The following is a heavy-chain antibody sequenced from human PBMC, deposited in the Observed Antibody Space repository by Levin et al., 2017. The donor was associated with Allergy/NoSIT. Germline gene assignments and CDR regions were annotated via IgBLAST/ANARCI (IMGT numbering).Heavy chain of an antibody. V-gene: IGHV3-30*18. J-gene: IGHJ4*02. Sequence: GGSLRLSCAASGFTFNNYGMHWVRQAPGKGLEWVALISYDGSNKYYIDSVKGRFTVSRDNSKNTLYLQMNSLIPEDAAVYFCAQGGAYYYGAGSYYVLDHWGQGTPVTVSS. CDR3: AQGGAYYYGAGSYYVLDH. CDR1: GFTFNNYG. D-gene: IGHD3-10*01. CDR2: ISYDGSNK.